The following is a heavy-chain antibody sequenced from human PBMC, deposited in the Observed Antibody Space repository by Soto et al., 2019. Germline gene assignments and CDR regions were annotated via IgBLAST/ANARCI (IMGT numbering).Heavy chain of an antibody. Sequence: SETLSLTCTVSGGSISSSSYYWGWIRQPPGKGLEWIGSIYYSGSTYYNPSLKSRVTISVDTSKNQFSLKLSSVTAADTAVYYCARLQYQYYFDYWGQGTLVTVSS. CDR2: IYYSGST. CDR3: ARLQYQYYFDY. V-gene: IGHV4-39*01. J-gene: IGHJ4*02. D-gene: IGHD2-2*01. CDR1: GGSISSSSYY.